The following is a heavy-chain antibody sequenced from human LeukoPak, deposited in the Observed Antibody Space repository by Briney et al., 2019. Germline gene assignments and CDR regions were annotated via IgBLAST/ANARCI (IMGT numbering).Heavy chain of an antibody. J-gene: IGHJ4*02. D-gene: IGHD7-27*01. CDR1: GGSISSDDYY. V-gene: IGHV4-30-4*01. CDR2: IYYSGIT. Sequence: SQTLSLTCTVSGGSISSDDYYWSWIRQPPGKGLEWIGYIYYSGITYYNPSLKSRVSISLDTSKKHFSLKLSSVTAADTAVYYCAGTGLFFDYWSQGTLVTVSS. CDR3: AGTGLFFDY.